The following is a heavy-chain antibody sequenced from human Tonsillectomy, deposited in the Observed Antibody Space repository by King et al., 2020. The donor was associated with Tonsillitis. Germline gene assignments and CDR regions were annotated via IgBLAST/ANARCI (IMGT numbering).Heavy chain of an antibody. CDR1: GYTFSGYY. V-gene: IGHV1-2*02. CDR3: ARDYCTNGVCSWFDP. J-gene: IGHJ5*02. D-gene: IGHD2-8*01. Sequence: QLVQSGAEVKKPGASVKVSFKASGYTFSGYYMHGGRQAPGQGLEWRGWINPNIGGTNYAKKFQGGVTLTRDTAISTAYMELSRLRSDDPAVYYCARDYCTNGVCSWFDPWGQGTLVTVSS. CDR2: INPNIGGT.